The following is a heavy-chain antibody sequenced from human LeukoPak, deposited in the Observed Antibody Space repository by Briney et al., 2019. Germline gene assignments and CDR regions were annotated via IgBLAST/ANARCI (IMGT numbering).Heavy chain of an antibody. V-gene: IGHV4-34*01. CDR2: INHSGST. CDR3: ASLTSLYSSGWYYRPYYFDY. D-gene: IGHD6-19*01. Sequence: SETLSLTCAVYGVSFSGYYWSWIRQPPGKGLEWIGEINHSGSTNYNPSLKSRVTISVDKSKNQFSLKLSSVTAADTAVYYCASLTSLYSSGWYYRPYYFDYWGQGTLVTVSS. CDR1: GVSFSGYY. J-gene: IGHJ4*02.